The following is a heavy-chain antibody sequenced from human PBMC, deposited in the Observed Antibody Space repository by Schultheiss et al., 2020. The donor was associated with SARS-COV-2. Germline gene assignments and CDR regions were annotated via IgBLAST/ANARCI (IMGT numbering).Heavy chain of an antibody. D-gene: IGHD6-6*01. CDR2: IWYDGSNK. CDR3: ARGGGYSSSSYYYYYYGMDV. J-gene: IGHJ6*02. CDR1: GFTFSSYG. V-gene: IGHV3-33*01. Sequence: GESLKISCAASGFTFSSYGMHWVRQAPGKGLEWVAVIWYDGSNKYYADSVKGRFTISRDNSKNTLYLQMNSLRAEDTAVYYCARGGGYSSSSYYYYYYGMDVWGQGTTVTVSS.